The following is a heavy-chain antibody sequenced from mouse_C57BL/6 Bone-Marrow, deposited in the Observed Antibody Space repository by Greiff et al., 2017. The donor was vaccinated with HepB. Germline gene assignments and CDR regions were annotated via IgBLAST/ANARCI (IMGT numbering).Heavy chain of an antibody. CDR1: GYAFSSSW. V-gene: IGHV1-82*01. CDR3: AKGPYDYD. J-gene: IGHJ3*01. CDR2: FYPGDGDT. Sequence: QVQLKESGPELVKPGASVKISCKASGYAFSSSWMNWVKQRPGRGLEWIGRFYPGDGDTNYNGKFKGKATLTADKSSSTAYMQLSSLTSEDSAVYFCAKGPYDYDWGQGTLVTVSA. D-gene: IGHD2-4*01.